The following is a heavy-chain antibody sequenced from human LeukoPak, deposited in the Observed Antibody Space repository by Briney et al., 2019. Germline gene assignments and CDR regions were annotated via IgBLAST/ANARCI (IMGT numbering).Heavy chain of an antibody. J-gene: IGHJ4*02. CDR1: GFTFSNYA. V-gene: IGHV3-23*01. CDR3: AIPPTVTRFHY. D-gene: IGHD4-11*01. Sequence: GGSLRLSCAASGFTFSNYAMSWVRQAPGKGLEWVSSINGRGGSTYYADSVKGRFTISRDNAKNTLYLQMNSLRAEDTAIYYCAIPPTVTRFHYWGQGTLVTVSS. CDR2: INGRGGST.